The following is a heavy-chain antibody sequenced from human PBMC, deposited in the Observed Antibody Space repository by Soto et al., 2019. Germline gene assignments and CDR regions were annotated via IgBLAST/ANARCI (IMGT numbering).Heavy chain of an antibody. D-gene: IGHD5-12*01. CDR1: WFTLRSFS. CDR3: VKSRGGNNFDFFD. CDR2: IRGNGDPP. V-gene: IGHV3-64D*06. J-gene: IGHJ4*02. Sequence: SGGGLRLSRSAPWFTLRSFSMHWCRPAPGKGLEYVSGIRGNGDPPFYADSVKGRFTISRDNSKNTLYLQMSSLSADDMAVYYCVKSRGGNNFDFFDWGQGALVTVSS.